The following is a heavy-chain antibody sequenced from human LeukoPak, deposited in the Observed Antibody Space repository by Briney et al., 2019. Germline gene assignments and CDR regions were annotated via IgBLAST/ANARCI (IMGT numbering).Heavy chain of an antibody. CDR3: ARELNQ. CDR1: GGSFSGYY. Sequence: SETLSLTCAVYGGSFSGYYWSWIRQPPGKGLEWIGEINHSGSTNYNPSLKSRVTISVDTSKNQFSLKLSSVTAAHTAVYYSARELNQRGQGTLVTVSS. D-gene: IGHD1-14*01. J-gene: IGHJ4*02. V-gene: IGHV4-34*01. CDR2: INHSGST.